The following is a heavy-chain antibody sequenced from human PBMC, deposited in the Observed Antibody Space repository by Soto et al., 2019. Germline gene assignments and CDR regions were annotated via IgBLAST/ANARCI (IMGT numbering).Heavy chain of an antibody. V-gene: IGHV1-8*01. CDR2: MNPNSGNT. J-gene: IGHJ3*02. CDR3: AMSITVAGRNAFDM. D-gene: IGHD6-19*01. Sequence: QVQLVQSGAEVKKPGASVKVSCKASGYSFTSYDINWVRQATGQGLEWMGWMNPNSGNTGYAQKFQGRVTMTRNTSITTAYMELSGLRSQDTAVYFCAMSITVAGRNAFDMWGLGTMVTVSS. CDR1: GYSFTSYD.